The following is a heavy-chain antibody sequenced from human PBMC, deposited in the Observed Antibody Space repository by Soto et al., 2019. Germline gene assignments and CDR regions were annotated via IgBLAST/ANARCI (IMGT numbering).Heavy chain of an antibody. V-gene: IGHV3-53*04. CDR2: IYSGGST. Sequence: GGSLRLSCAASGFTVSSNYMSWVRQAPGKGLEWVSVIYSGGSTYYADSVKGRFTISRHNSKNTLYLQMNSLRAEDTAAYYCASQTVTTFGYWGQGTLVTVSS. D-gene: IGHD4-17*01. J-gene: IGHJ4*02. CDR1: GFTVSSNY. CDR3: ASQTVTTFGY.